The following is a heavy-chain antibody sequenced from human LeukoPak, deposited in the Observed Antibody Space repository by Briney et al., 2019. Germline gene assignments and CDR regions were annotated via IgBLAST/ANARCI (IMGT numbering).Heavy chain of an antibody. Sequence: ASVKVSCKASGYTFSMYYMHWVRRAPGQGLEWMGIINPSGKTTAYAQRFQGRVTMTSDTSTNTLYMELSSLRSEDTAVYYCARGGDYGDYFEYWGQGTLVTVSS. D-gene: IGHD4-17*01. CDR3: ARGGDYGDYFEY. CDR1: GYTFSMYY. V-gene: IGHV1-46*01. CDR2: INPSGKTT. J-gene: IGHJ4*01.